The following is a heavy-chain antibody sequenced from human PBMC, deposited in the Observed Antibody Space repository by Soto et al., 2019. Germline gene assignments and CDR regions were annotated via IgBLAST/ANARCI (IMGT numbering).Heavy chain of an antibody. Sequence: PSGTLSLTCTASGGSISRSSYYWGWIRQPPGKGLEWIGSIYYSGSTYYNPSLKSRVTISVDTSKNQFSLKLSSVTAADTAVYYCAMPGIAVAGQFDYWGQGTLVPVSS. CDR3: AMPGIAVAGQFDY. CDR1: GGSISRSSYY. V-gene: IGHV4-39*01. J-gene: IGHJ4*02. CDR2: IYYSGST. D-gene: IGHD6-19*01.